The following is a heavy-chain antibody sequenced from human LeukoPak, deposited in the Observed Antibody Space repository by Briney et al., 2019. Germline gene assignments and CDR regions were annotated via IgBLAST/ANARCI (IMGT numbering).Heavy chain of an antibody. CDR1: GFTFSGSG. CDR3: ARDYDFWSGYYSPTRGYFGY. D-gene: IGHD3-3*01. J-gene: IGHJ4*02. V-gene: IGHV3-30*02. Sequence: GGSLRLSCAASGFTFSGSGMHWVRQAPGKGLEWVTFIRYDGSNKYYTDSVKGRFTISRDNSKNTLYLQMNSLRAEDTAVYYCARDYDFWSGYYSPTRGYFGYWGQGTLVTVSS. CDR2: IRYDGSNK.